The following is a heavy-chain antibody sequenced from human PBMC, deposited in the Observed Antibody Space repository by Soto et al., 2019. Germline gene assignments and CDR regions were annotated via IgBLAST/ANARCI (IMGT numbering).Heavy chain of an antibody. CDR1: GGTFSSYT. CDR2: IIPILGIA. Sequence: QVQLVQSGAEVKKPGSSVKVSCKASGGTFSSYTISWVRQAPVQGLEWMGRIIPILGIANYAQKFQGRVTITADKATSTAYMELNGLRSVDTAVYYCARGMGNYYGSGSYGYWGQGTLVTVSS. V-gene: IGHV1-69*02. J-gene: IGHJ4*02. CDR3: ARGMGNYYGSGSYGY. D-gene: IGHD3-10*01.